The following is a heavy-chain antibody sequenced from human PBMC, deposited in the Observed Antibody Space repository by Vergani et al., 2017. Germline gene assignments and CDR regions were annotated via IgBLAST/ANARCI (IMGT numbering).Heavy chain of an antibody. CDR1: GGPFSSYA. J-gene: IGHJ6*02. CDR2: IIPIFGTA. Sequence: QVQLVQSGAEVKKPGSSVTVSCKASGGPFSSYAISWVRQAPGQGLEWMGGIIPIFGTANYAQKFQGRVTITADKSTSTAYMELSSLRSEDTAVYYCASNVKIQLWGSYGMDVWGQGTTVTVSS. D-gene: IGHD5-18*01. V-gene: IGHV1-69*06. CDR3: ASNVKIQLWGSYGMDV.